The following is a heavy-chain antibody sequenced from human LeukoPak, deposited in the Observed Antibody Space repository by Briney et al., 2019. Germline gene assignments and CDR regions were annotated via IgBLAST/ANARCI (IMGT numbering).Heavy chain of an antibody. CDR1: GGSISSSSYY. CDR3: ASITMVRGVIISFDY. J-gene: IGHJ4*02. V-gene: IGHV4-39*01. CDR2: IYYSGGT. Sequence: SETLSLTCTVSGGSISSSSYYWGWIRQPPGKGLGWIGSIYYSGGTYYNPSLKSRVTISVDTSKNQFSLKLSSVTAADTAVYYCASITMVRGVIISFDYWGQGTLVTVSS. D-gene: IGHD3-10*01.